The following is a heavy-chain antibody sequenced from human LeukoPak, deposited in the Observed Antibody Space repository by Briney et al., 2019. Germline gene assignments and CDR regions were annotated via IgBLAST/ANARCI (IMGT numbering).Heavy chain of an antibody. D-gene: IGHD6-19*01. J-gene: IGHJ4*02. Sequence: GGSLRLSCAASEFTFSNYALSWVRQAPGKGLQWVAVISYDGNTIHYADSVKGRFTISRDNSKNTLYLQMNSLRAEDTAVYYCAKDRDSSGAHFDYWGQGTLVTVSS. CDR1: EFTFSNYA. V-gene: IGHV3-30*18. CDR3: AKDRDSSGAHFDY. CDR2: ISYDGNTI.